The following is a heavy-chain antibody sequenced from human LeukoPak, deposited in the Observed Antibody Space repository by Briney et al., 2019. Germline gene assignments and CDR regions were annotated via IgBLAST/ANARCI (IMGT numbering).Heavy chain of an antibody. J-gene: IGHJ4*02. CDR3: ATVRTSITMIVGRVLGY. CDR1: GYTFTSYY. Sequence: ASVKVSCKASGYTFTSYYMHWVRQAPGQGLEWMGIINPSGGSTSYAQKFQGRVTMTRDMSTSTVYMELSSLRSEDTAVYYCATVRTSITMIVGRVLGYWGQGTLVTVSS. D-gene: IGHD3-22*01. CDR2: INPSGGST. V-gene: IGHV1-46*01.